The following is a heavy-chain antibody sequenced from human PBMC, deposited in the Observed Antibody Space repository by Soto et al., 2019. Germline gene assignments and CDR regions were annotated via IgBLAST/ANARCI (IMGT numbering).Heavy chain of an antibody. J-gene: IGHJ4*02. V-gene: IGHV1-8*01. D-gene: IGHD6-19*01. CDR3: ASGKWLVPSFDY. Sequence: GVSAKVACNASGYTFNSYDIYWVRHATGQGLEWMGWMNPNSGNTGYAQKFQGRFTMTRKTSISTAYMELSSLRSEETAVYYCASGKWLVPSFDYWGQGTLVTVSS. CDR1: GYTFNSYD. CDR2: MNPNSGNT.